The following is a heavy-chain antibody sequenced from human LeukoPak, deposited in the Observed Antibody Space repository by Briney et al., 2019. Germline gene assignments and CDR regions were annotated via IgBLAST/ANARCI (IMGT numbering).Heavy chain of an antibody. J-gene: IGHJ4*02. CDR1: GXTFSSYS. D-gene: IGHD6-13*01. CDR3: ARDSSDGSSWYYFDY. Sequence: PGGSLRLSCAASGXTFSSYSMNWVRQAPGKGLEWVSSISSSSSYIYYADSVKGRFTISRDNAKNSLYLQMNSLRAEDTAVYYCARDSSDGSSWYYFDYWGQGTLVTVSS. V-gene: IGHV3-21*01. CDR2: ISSSSSYI.